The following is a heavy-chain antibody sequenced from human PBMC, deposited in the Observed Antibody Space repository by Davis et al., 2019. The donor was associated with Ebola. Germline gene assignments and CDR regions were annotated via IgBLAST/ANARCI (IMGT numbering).Heavy chain of an antibody. V-gene: IGHV4-34*01. CDR1: GGSFSGYY. Sequence: MPSETLSLTCAVYGGSFSGYYWSWIRQPPGKGLEWIGEIYHSGSTNYNPSLKSRVTISVDKSKNQFSLKLSSVTAADTAVYYCAGAEQQLDDFDYWGQGTLVTVSS. CDR2: IYHSGST. CDR3: AGAEQQLDDFDY. D-gene: IGHD6-13*01. J-gene: IGHJ4*02.